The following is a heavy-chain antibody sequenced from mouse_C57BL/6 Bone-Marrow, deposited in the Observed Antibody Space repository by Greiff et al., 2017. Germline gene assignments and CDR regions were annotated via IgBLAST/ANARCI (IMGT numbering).Heavy chain of an antibody. V-gene: IGHV1-5*01. CDR3: TREGIYYYSSSYWYFDV. Sequence: EVQLQQSGTVLARPGASVKMSCKTSGYTFTSYWMHWVKQRPGQGLEWIGAIYPGNSDTSYNQKFKGKAKLTAVTSASTAYMELSSLTNEDSAVYYCTREGIYYYSSSYWYFDVWGTGTTVTVSS. D-gene: IGHD1-1*01. J-gene: IGHJ1*03. CDR2: IYPGNSDT. CDR1: GYTFTSYW.